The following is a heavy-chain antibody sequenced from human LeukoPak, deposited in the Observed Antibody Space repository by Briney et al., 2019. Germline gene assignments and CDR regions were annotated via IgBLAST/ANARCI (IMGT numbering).Heavy chain of an antibody. CDR1: GGSISSSSYY. CDR3: ASRPRVLRFLKGRHGYYFDY. V-gene: IGHV4-39*01. J-gene: IGHJ4*02. D-gene: IGHD3-3*01. Sequence: SETLSLTCTVSGGSISSSSYYWGWIRQPPGNGLEWTGSIYYSGSTYYNPSLKSRVTISVDTSKNQFSLKLSSVTAADTAVYYCASRPRVLRFLKGRHGYYFDYWGQGTLVTVSS. CDR2: IYYSGST.